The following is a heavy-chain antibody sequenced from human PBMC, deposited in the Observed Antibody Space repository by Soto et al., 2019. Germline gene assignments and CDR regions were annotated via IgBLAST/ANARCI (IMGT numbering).Heavy chain of an antibody. CDR3: AKDSDPQKHIAASGGWFDP. Sequence: QVQLVESGGGMVQPGRSLRLSCAASGFTFSSYGMHWVRQAPDKGLEWVAVISYDGSNKYYADSVKGRFTISRDNSKNTLYLQINSLRAEDTAVYYCAKDSDPQKHIAASGGWFDPWGQGTLVTVSS. CDR1: GFTFSSYG. D-gene: IGHD6-13*01. V-gene: IGHV3-30*18. CDR2: ISYDGSNK. J-gene: IGHJ5*02.